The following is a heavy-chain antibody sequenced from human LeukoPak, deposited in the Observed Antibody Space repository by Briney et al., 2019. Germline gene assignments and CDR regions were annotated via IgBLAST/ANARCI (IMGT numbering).Heavy chain of an antibody. J-gene: IGHJ4*02. CDR3: ARKYTTSYYSVDY. Sequence: GGSLRLSCTASGFTFNKYDMHWVRQAPGKGLEWVTFISHDGSQEHYADSVKGRFTISRDNSKQTVYLQMNSLKSEDTALYYCARKYTTSYYSVDYWGQGSLVTVSS. CDR2: ISHDGSQE. V-gene: IGHV3-30*04. D-gene: IGHD2-2*01. CDR1: GFTFNKYD.